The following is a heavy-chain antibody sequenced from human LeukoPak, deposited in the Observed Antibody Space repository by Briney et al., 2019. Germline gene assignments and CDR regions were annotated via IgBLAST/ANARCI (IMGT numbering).Heavy chain of an antibody. J-gene: IGHJ4*02. D-gene: IGHD2-15*01. CDR2: IYYSGST. V-gene: IGHV4-61*01. CDR1: GGSVSSGSYY. CDR3: ARVRPGVAATFYDY. Sequence: SETLSLTCTVPGGSVSSGSYYWSWIRQPPGKGLEWIGYIYYSGSTNYNPSLKSRVTISVDTSKNQFSLKLSSVTAADTAVYYCARVRPGVAATFYDYWGQGTLVTVSS.